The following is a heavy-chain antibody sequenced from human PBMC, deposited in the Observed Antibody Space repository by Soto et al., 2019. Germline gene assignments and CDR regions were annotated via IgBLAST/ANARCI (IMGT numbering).Heavy chain of an antibody. V-gene: IGHV4-30-4*01. J-gene: IGHJ6*02. CDR2: IYYRGST. CDR3: ARVAIACPSSSCYNHYYYSLDV. Sequence: SETLSLTCTVSGGSISSDNFFWSWIRQPPGEGLEWIGYIYYRGSTYYNPSLESRLTLLVDTSKNQFSLKLRSVTAADTAVYYCARVAIACPSSSCYNHYYYSLDVWGQGTTVTASS. D-gene: IGHD2-2*02. CDR1: GGSISSDNFF.